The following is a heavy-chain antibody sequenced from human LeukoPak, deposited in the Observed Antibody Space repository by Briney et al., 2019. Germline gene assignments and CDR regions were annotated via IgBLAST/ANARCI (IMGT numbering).Heavy chain of an antibody. V-gene: IGHV4-38-2*02. J-gene: IGHJ5*02. Sequence: SETLSLTCSVSLYYISSGYYGCWIPHSPGKGLEWSVRIYNSGIGYYRPSLKTRVAISIDVTKNQFSVNLSSVTAADLDVDYCAKEGSASSRDPFLPFDPGGQGTLVIVSS. D-gene: IGHD6-6*01. CDR1: LYYISSGYY. CDR3: AKEGSASSRDPFLPFDP. CDR2: IYNSGIG.